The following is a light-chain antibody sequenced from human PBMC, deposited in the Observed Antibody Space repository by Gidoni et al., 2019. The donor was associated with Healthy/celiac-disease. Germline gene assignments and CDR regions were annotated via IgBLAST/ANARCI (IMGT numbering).Light chain of an antibody. CDR1: QSISSY. CDR2: AAS. V-gene: IGKV1-39*01. Sequence: CRSASVGDRVTITCRASQSISSYLNWYQQKPGKAPKLLIYAASSLQSGVPSRFSGSCSGTYFTLTFTSLQPVYFATYYRQPCYSPPLTFGQGTKVEIK. J-gene: IGKJ1*01. CDR3: QPCYSPPLT.